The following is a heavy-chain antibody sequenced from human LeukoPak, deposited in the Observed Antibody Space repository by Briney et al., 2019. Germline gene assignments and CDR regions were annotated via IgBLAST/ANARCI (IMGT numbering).Heavy chain of an antibody. D-gene: IGHD1-26*01. Sequence: SETLSPTCTVSGGSISSSSYYWGWIRQPPGKGLEWIGSIYYSGSTYYNPSLKSRVSISVDTSKNQFSLRLSSVTAADTALYYCARGFPLYSGTYSDTFDIWGRGTMVTVSS. CDR3: ARGFPLYSGTYSDTFDI. J-gene: IGHJ3*02. CDR2: IYYSGST. CDR1: GGSISSSSYY. V-gene: IGHV4-39*07.